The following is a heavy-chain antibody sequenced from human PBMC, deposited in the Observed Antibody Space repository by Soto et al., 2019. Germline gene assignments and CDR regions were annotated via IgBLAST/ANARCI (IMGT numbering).Heavy chain of an antibody. Sequence: QVQLQESGPGLVKPSQTLSLTCTVSGGSISSGGYYWSWIRQHPGKGLEWIGYIYYSGSTYYNPSLKCRVTISVDTSKNQFSLKLSSVTAADTAVYYCARGGDSSGYYPTEFDYWGQGTLVTVSS. V-gene: IGHV4-31*03. D-gene: IGHD3-22*01. CDR3: ARGGDSSGYYPTEFDY. CDR1: GGSISSGGYY. J-gene: IGHJ4*02. CDR2: IYYSGST.